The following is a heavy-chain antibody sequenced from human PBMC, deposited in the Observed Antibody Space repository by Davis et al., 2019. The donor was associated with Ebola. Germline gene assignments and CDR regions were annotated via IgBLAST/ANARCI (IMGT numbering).Heavy chain of an antibody. J-gene: IGHJ4*02. CDR2: MSFHERHS. CDR1: EFSFATYG. D-gene: IGHD3-10*01. Sequence: PGGSLRLSCAASEFSFATYGMHWVRQAPGKGLEWVASMSFHERHSAYIDSVKGRFTVSRDNSKSTLYLEMNSLRPEDTALYFCAREYCPDSGPYCTYFEVWGQGTQVTVSS. V-gene: IGHV3-30*03. CDR3: AREYCPDSGPYCTYFEV.